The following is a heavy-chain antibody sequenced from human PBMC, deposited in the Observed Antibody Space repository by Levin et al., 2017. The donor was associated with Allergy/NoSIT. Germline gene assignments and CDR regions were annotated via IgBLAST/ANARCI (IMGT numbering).Heavy chain of an antibody. Sequence: SQTLSLTCTVSGDSMSGRDYYWTWIRQYPGRGLEWIGFIHHSGSAYYNPSLKSRRAMSLDTSKSQFSLRLTSVTVADTAVYFCARDECAWFGECYGMDVWGQGTTVIVSS. CDR3: ARDECAWFGECYGMDV. CDR1: GDSMSGRDYY. J-gene: IGHJ6*02. D-gene: IGHD3-10*01. V-gene: IGHV4-31*03. CDR2: IHHSGSA.